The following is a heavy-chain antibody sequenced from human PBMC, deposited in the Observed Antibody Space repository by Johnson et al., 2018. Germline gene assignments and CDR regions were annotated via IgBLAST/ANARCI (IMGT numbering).Heavy chain of an antibody. J-gene: IGHJ3*02. Sequence: QVQLVQSGAEVKKPGSSVKVSCKASGGTFSSYAISWVRQAPGQGLEWMGGIIPIFGTTNYAQKFQGRVTITADESTSTAYLELSSLRSEDTAVYYCAAGYSGGYGRSVDDAFDIWGQGTMVTVSS. D-gene: IGHD1-26*01. V-gene: IGHV1-69*12. CDR1: GGTFSSYA. CDR2: IIPIFGTT. CDR3: AAGYSGGYGRSVDDAFDI.